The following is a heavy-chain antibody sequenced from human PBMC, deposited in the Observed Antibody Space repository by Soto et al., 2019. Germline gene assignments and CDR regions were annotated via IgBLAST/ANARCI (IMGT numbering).Heavy chain of an antibody. V-gene: IGHV1-69*01. Sequence: QVQLVQSGSEVKKPGSSVQVSCKSSGGTFSSYAISWVRQAPGQGLEWVGGIIPIFGTTNYAQRFQGRVTITADDSTTTAYMELSNLRSDDTAVFYCARDSPYRGDHWDRFDPWGQGTLVTVSS. CDR1: GGTFSSYA. CDR3: ARDSPYRGDHWDRFDP. J-gene: IGHJ5*02. CDR2: IIPIFGTT. D-gene: IGHD1-26*01.